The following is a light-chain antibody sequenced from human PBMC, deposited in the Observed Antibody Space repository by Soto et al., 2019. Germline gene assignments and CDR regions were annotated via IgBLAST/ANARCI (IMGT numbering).Light chain of an antibody. CDR3: QQYNSYPDT. CDR2: GAS. V-gene: IGKV1-5*01. J-gene: IGKJ2*01. CDR1: QSVSSW. Sequence: DIQMTQSPSTLSASVGDRVTITCRASQSVSSWLAWYLQKPGKAPKLLIYGASSLEGGVPSRFSGRGSGTEFTLTISSLQPDDFGTYYCQQYNSYPDTFGQGTKLEIK.